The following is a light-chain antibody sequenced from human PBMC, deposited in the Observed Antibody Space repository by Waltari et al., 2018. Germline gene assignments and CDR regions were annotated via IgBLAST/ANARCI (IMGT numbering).Light chain of an antibody. CDR1: QSVSRT. CDR2: DAS. Sequence: ETVLTQSPGALSLSPGERATVSCRASQSVSRTLAWYQQKPGQAPRLLIYDASSRATGIPDRFSGSGSGTDFSLTISRLEPEDFAVYYCQKYGTLPATFGQGTKVEIK. V-gene: IGKV3-20*01. J-gene: IGKJ1*01. CDR3: QKYGTLPAT.